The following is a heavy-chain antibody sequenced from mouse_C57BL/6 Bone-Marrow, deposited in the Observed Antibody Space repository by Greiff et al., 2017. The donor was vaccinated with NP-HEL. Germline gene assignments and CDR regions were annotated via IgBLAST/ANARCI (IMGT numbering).Heavy chain of an antibody. J-gene: IGHJ3*01. CDR2: IDPSDSYT. Sequence: QVQLQQPGAELVKPGASVKLSCKASGYTFTSYWMQWVKQRPGQGLEWIGEIDPSDSYTNYNQKFKGKATLTVDTSTSTAYMQLSSLTSEDSAVDYYARDFVFAYWGQGTLVTVSA. V-gene: IGHV1-50*01. CDR3: ARDFVFAY. CDR1: GYTFTSYW.